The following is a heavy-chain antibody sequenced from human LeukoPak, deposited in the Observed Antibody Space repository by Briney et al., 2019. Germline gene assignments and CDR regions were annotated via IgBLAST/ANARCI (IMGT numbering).Heavy chain of an antibody. V-gene: IGHV3-74*01. D-gene: IGHD2-2*01. CDR1: GFTFSSYW. CDR3: ARARSKDIVVVPAALDY. CDR2: INSDGSST. Sequence: GGSLRLSCAASGFTFSSYWMHWVRQAPGKGLVWVSRINSDGSSTSYADSVKGRFTISRDNAKNTLYLQMNSLRAEDTAVYYCARARSKDIVVVPAALDYWGQGTLVTVSS. J-gene: IGHJ4*02.